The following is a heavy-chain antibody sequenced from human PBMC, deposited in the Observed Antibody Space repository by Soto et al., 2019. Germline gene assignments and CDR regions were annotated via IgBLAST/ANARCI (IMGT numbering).Heavy chain of an antibody. Sequence: RLSGAASGFSFSTYGMHWVRQAPGKGLEWVATIWYDGSNKYYTDSVKGRFTISRDNSKNTLYLQMNSLRDDDTAAYFCAEEGGGSWKSDTFDIWGLGTMVTVSS. CDR1: GFSFSTYG. D-gene: IGHD2-15*01. CDR3: AEEGGGSWKSDTFDI. J-gene: IGHJ3*02. V-gene: IGHV3-33*06. CDR2: IWYDGSNK.